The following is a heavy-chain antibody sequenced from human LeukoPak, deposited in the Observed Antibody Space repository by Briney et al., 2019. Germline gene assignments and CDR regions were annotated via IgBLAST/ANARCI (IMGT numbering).Heavy chain of an antibody. CDR2: ISGKDGST. CDR1: GFTFSGYA. CDR3: AKVSTSFWYYYDSSGYLY. V-gene: IGHV3-23*01. J-gene: IGHJ4*02. Sequence: PGGSLRLSCAASGFTFSGYAMSWVCQAPGKGLEWVSVISGKDGSTYYADSVKGRFTISRDNSKNTLYLQMNSLRAEDTAVYYCAKVSTSFWYYYDSSGYLYWGQGTLVIVSS. D-gene: IGHD3-22*01.